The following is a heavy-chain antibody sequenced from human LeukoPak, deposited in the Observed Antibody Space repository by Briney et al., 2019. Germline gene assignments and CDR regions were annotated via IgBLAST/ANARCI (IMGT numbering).Heavy chain of an antibody. Sequence: SETLSLTCTVSGGSIRSSYWSWIRLPPGKGLEWIGYIYYSGSTNYNPSLKSRVTISVDTSKKQSSLKLSSVTAADTAVYYCARGVDFWSGYPYDYWGQGTLVTVSS. J-gene: IGHJ4*02. CDR1: GGSIRSSY. CDR3: ARGVDFWSGYPYDY. V-gene: IGHV4-59*01. CDR2: IYYSGST. D-gene: IGHD3-3*01.